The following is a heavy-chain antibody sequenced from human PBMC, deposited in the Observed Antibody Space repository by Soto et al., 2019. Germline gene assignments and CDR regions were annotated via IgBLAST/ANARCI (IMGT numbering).Heavy chain of an antibody. CDR3: ARSYSSSLRPYYYYYYGMDV. D-gene: IGHD6-6*01. J-gene: IGHJ6*02. CDR1: GGTFSSYA. CDR2: IIPIFGTA. Sequence: QVQLVQSGAEVKKPGSSVKVSCKASGGTFSSYAISWVRQAPGQGLEWMGGIIPIFGTANYAQKFQGRVTITADESTSTAYMELSSLRSEDTAVYYCARSYSSSLRPYYYYYYGMDVWDQGTTVTVSS. V-gene: IGHV1-69*01.